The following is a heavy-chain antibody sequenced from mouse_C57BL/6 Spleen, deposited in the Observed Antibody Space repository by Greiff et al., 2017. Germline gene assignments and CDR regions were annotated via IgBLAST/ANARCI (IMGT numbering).Heavy chain of an antibody. CDR1: GYTFTDYY. V-gene: IGHV1-26*01. D-gene: IGHD4-1*01. CDR2: INPNNGGT. Sequence: VQLQQSGPELVKPGASVKISCKASGYTFTDYYMNWVKQSHGKSLEWIGDINPNNGGTSYNQKFKGKATLTVDKSSSTAYMELRSLTSEDSAVYYCARNGVGRGTWFAYWGQGTLVTVSA. CDR3: ARNGVGRGTWFAY. J-gene: IGHJ3*01.